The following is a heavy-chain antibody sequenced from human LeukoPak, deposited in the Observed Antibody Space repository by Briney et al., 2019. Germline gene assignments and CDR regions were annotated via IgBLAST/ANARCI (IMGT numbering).Heavy chain of an antibody. CDR1: GFTFSSYS. CDR3: ARGLHSSGWTRVYNWFDP. D-gene: IGHD6-19*01. Sequence: GSLRLSCAASGFTFSSYSMNWVRQAPGKGLEWVSSISSSSSYIYYADSVKGRFTISRDNAKNSLYLQMNSLRAEDTAVYYCARGLHSSGWTRVYNWFDPWGQGTLVTVSS. V-gene: IGHV3-21*01. CDR2: ISSSSSYI. J-gene: IGHJ5*02.